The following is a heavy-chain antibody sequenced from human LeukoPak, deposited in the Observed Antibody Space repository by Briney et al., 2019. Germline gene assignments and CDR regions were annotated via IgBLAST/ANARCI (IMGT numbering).Heavy chain of an antibody. Sequence: GGSLRLSCAASGFTFSSYWMHWVRQAPGKGLEWVSGINWNGGSTGYADSVKGRFTISRDNAKNSLYLQMNSLRAEDTALYHCARFIRSGSQSGLNWFDPWGQGTLVTVSS. CDR1: GFTFSSYW. CDR3: ARFIRSGSQSGLNWFDP. J-gene: IGHJ5*02. V-gene: IGHV3-20*01. CDR2: INWNGGST. D-gene: IGHD2-15*01.